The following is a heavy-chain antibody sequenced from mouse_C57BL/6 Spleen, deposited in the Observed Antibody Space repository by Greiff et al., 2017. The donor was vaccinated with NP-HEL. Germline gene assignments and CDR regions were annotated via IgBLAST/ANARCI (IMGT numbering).Heavy chain of an antibody. CDR2: ISAGGSYT. CDR3: ASHLTGYFDY. D-gene: IGHD4-1*01. V-gene: IGHV5-4*03. CDR1: GFTFSSYA. J-gene: IGHJ2*01. Sequence: EVKLVESGGGLVKPGGSLKLSCAASGFTFSSYAMSWVRQTPEKRLEWVATISAGGSYTYYPDNVKGRFTLSRDNANNNLYLQMSHLKSEDTARYYCASHLTGYFDYWGQGTTLTVSS.